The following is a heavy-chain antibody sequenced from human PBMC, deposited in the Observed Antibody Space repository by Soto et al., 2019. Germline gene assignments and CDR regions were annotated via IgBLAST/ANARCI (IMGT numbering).Heavy chain of an antibody. CDR3: AMLNSGSYSYHGMDV. Sequence: PGGSLRLSCAASGFTFSSYAMNWVRQAPGKGLEWVSAISGSGGNTFYADSVKGRFTISRDNSKNTLFLQMHSLRAEDTAIYYCAMLNSGSYSYHGMDVWGQGTTVTVYS. D-gene: IGHD1-26*01. J-gene: IGHJ6*02. V-gene: IGHV3-23*01. CDR2: ISGSGGNT. CDR1: GFTFSSYA.